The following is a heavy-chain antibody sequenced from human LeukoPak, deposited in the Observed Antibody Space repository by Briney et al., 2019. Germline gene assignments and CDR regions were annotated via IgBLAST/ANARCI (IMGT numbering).Heavy chain of an antibody. Sequence: VASVKVSCKASGYTFTGYYMHWVRQAPGQGLEWMGWINANSGGTNYAQKFQGRVTMTRDTSISTAYMELSRLRSDDTAVYYCARDSDYIWGSHRYTFAYWGQGTLVTVSS. CDR1: GYTFTGYY. V-gene: IGHV1-2*02. D-gene: IGHD3-16*02. CDR3: ARDSDYIWGSHRYTFAY. CDR2: INANSGGT. J-gene: IGHJ4*02.